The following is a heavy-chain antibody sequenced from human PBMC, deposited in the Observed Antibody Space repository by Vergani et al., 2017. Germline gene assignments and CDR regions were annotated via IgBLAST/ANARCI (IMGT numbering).Heavy chain of an antibody. J-gene: IGHJ5*02. Sequence: QLQLQESGPGLVKPSETLSLTCTVSGGSISSSSYYWGWIRQPPGKGLEWIGSIYYSGSTYYNPSLKSRVTISVDTSKNQFSLKLSSVTAADTAVYYCALAESSTSCINSVCITPETGSWFDPWGQGTLVTVSS. CDR2: IYYSGST. CDR1: GGSISSSSYY. V-gene: IGHV4-39*01. CDR3: ALAESSTSCINSVCITPETGSWFDP. D-gene: IGHD2-2*01.